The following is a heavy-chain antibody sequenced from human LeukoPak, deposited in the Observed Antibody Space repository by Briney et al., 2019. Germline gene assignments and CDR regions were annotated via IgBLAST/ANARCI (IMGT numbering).Heavy chain of an antibody. CDR1: DGSISNSL. CDR3: ANSYDGKIVPFDN. J-gene: IGHJ4*02. V-gene: IGHV4-4*09. D-gene: IGHD4-23*01. CDR2: IHTSGST. Sequence: SETLFLTCTVPDGSISNSLWNWVRQPPGKGLEWIAYIHTSGSTNYKPAFKSRVTLPLDTSKRQFSLRLNSVPASDTAVYYCANSYDGKIVPFDNWGQGTLVTVSS.